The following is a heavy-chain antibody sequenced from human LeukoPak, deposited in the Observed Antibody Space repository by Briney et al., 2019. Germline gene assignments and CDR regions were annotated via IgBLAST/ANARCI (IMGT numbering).Heavy chain of an antibody. CDR3: AKSFGFPPTMVRGVTSWFDP. V-gene: IGHV3-23*01. CDR2: VSGSGGST. D-gene: IGHD3-10*01. Sequence: SGGSLRLSCAASGFTFSSYAMSWVRQAPGKGLEWVSAVSGSGGSTYYADSVKGRFTISRDNSKNTLYLQMNSLRAEDTAVYYCAKSFGFPPTMVRGVTSWFDPWGQGTLVTVSS. CDR1: GFTFSSYA. J-gene: IGHJ5*02.